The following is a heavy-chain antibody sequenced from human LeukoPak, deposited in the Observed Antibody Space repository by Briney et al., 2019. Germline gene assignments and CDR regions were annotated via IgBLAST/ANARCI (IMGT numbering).Heavy chain of an antibody. Sequence: SETLSLTCTVSGGSISSSSYYWVWIRQPPGKGLEWIGSIYYSGSTYYNPSLKSRVTISVDTSKNQFSLKLSSVTAADTAVYYCARASVVVAARVFNYWGQGTLVTVSS. CDR1: GGSISSSSYY. V-gene: IGHV4-39*07. D-gene: IGHD2-15*01. CDR2: IYYSGST. CDR3: ARASVVVAARVFNY. J-gene: IGHJ4*02.